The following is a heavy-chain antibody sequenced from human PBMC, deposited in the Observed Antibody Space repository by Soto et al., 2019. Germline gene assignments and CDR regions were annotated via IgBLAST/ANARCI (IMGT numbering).Heavy chain of an antibody. CDR1: GFTVSSNY. J-gene: IGHJ3*02. Sequence: EVQLVETGGGLIQPGGSLRLSCAASGFTVSSNYMSWVRQAPGKGLEWVSVIYSGGSTYYADSVKGRFTIPRDNSKNTLYLHMNSLRAEDTAVYYCARDLRTYYDSSGYYYDAFDIWGQGTMVTVSS. CDR3: ARDLRTYYDSSGYYYDAFDI. D-gene: IGHD3-22*01. CDR2: IYSGGST. V-gene: IGHV3-53*02.